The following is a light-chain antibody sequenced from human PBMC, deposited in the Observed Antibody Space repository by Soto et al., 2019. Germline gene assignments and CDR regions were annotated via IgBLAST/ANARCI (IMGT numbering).Light chain of an antibody. CDR2: EVS. CDR3: SSYAGSNIWV. Sequence: QSALTQPPSASGSPGQSVTISCTGTSSDVGGYNYVSWYQQYPGKAPNLMIYEVSKRPTGVPDRFSGSKSGQTASLTVSGRQAEDEADYYCSSYAGSNIWVFGGGTKLTVL. CDR1: SSDVGGYNY. V-gene: IGLV2-8*01. J-gene: IGLJ3*02.